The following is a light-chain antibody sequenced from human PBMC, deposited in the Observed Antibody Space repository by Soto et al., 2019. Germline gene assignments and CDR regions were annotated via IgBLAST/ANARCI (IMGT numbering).Light chain of an antibody. CDR1: DNDVGRYDY. CDR2: EVS. V-gene: IGLV2-8*01. J-gene: IGLJ2*01. CDR3: MSYVGGNSVA. Sequence: QSALTQPPSASGSPGMSVTLSCSGTDNDVGRYDYVSWYQQHPGKAPKLLIYEVSKRPSGVPDRFSASKSGNTASLTVSGLQCEDEADYYCMSYVGGNSVAFGGGTKVTVL.